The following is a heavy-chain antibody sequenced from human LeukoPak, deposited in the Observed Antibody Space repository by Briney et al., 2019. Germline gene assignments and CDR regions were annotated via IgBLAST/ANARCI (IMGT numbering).Heavy chain of an antibody. CDR3: ARARRGSYDFWSGYSAFYYYYYMDV. CDR2: MNPNSGNT. D-gene: IGHD3-3*01. J-gene: IGHJ6*03. V-gene: IGHV1-8*03. CDR1: GYTFTSYD. Sequence: GASVKVSCKASGYTFTSYDINWVRQATGQGLEWMGWMNPNSGNTGYAQKFQGRVTITRNTSISTAYMELSSLRSEDTAVYYCARARRGSYDFWSGYSAFYYYYYMDVWGKGTTVTVSS.